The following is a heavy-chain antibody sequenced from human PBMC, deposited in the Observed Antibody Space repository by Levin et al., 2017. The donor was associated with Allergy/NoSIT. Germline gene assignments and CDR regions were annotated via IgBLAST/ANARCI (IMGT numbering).Heavy chain of an antibody. CDR1: GFTFSNYA. CDR3: VREIAEEGT. J-gene: IGHJ4*02. Sequence: GESLKISCAASGFTFSNYAMHWVRQAPGKGLEWVGVISDDGSSEFYIDSVKGRFTISRDNSKNRLYLQMDGLRAEDTALYYCVREIAEEGTWGQGTLVIVPS. V-gene: IGHV3-30-3*01. CDR2: ISDDGSSE. D-gene: IGHD1-1*01.